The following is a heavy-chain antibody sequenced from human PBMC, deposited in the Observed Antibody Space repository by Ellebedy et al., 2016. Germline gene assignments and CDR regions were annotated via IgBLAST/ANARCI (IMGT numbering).Heavy chain of an antibody. V-gene: IGHV3-48*02. D-gene: IGHD5-18*01. CDR2: ISSSSSTI. CDR3: ARGVLGNTAMVGCFDY. J-gene: IGHJ4*02. Sequence: GESLKVSCAASGFTFSSYSMNWVRQAPGKGLEWVSYISSSSSTIYYADSVKGRFTISRDNAKNSLYLQMNSLRDEDTAVYYCARGVLGNTAMVGCFDYWGRGTPVTISS. CDR1: GFTFSSYS.